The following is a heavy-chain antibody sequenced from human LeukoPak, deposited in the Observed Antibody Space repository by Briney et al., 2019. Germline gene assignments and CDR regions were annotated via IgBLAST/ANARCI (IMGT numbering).Heavy chain of an antibody. D-gene: IGHD5-12*01. V-gene: IGHV1-58*01. CDR3: AAARGATIELLDY. CDR2: IAVGSGNT. J-gene: IGHJ4*02. Sequence: SVKVSCKASGFTFSRSAVQWVRQARGQGLEWIGWIAVGSGNTNSAQKFQERVTITRDTSTSTAYMGLSSLRSEDTAVYYCAAARGATIELLDYWGQGTLVTVSS. CDR1: GFTFSRSA.